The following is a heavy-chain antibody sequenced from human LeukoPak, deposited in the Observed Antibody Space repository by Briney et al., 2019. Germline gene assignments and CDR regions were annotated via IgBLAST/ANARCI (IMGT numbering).Heavy chain of an antibody. D-gene: IGHD3-10*01. J-gene: IGHJ3*02. CDR1: GFTFSSYR. Sequence: GGSLRLSCAASGFTFSSYRMNWVPHAPGKGLVWVSYISSSSYIYYADSVKGRFTISRDNAKNSLYLQMNSLRAEDTAVYYCARDEESLWFGEKNDAFDIWGQGTMVTVSS. CDR3: ARDEESLWFGEKNDAFDI. V-gene: IGHV3-21*01. CDR2: ISSSSYI.